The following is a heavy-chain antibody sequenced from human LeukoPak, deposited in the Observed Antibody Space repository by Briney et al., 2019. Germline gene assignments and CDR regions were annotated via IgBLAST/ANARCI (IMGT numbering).Heavy chain of an antibody. CDR2: IYYSGST. J-gene: IGHJ6*02. V-gene: IGHV4-59*01. CDR1: GGSISSYY. D-gene: IGHD2-15*01. Sequence: SETLSLTRTVSGGSISSYYWSWIRQPPGKGLEWIGYIYYSGSTNYNPSLKSRVTISVDTSKNQFSLKLSSVTAADTAVYYCARAGCSGGSCYKYYYGMDVWGQGTTVTVSS. CDR3: ARAGCSGGSCYKYYYGMDV.